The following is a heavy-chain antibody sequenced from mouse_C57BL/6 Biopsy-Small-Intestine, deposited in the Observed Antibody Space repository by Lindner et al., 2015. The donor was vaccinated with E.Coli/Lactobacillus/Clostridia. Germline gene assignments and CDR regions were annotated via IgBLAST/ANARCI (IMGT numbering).Heavy chain of an antibody. Sequence: VQLQESGPELVKPGASVKISCKASGSSFTGYYLHWVKQSHGNILDWIGYSNPYNGISSYNQKFKGKATLTVDKSSSTAYMELRSLTSEDSAVYCCAGNYGSRGYFDVWATGTTVTVSS. D-gene: IGHD1-1*01. CDR2: SNPYNGIS. CDR1: GSSFTGYY. CDR3: AGNYGSRGYFDV. V-gene: IGHV1-31*01. J-gene: IGHJ1*03.